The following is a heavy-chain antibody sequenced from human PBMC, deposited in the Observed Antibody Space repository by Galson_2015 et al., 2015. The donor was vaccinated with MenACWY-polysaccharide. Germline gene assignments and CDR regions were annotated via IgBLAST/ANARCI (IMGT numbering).Heavy chain of an antibody. Sequence: SETLSLTCTVSGASINSYNWWHWVRQPPGKGLEWIGEIYHGGSANYNPSFKSRVSMSVNRSKNQFSLRLTSVTAADAAVYYCARDPLDELDSWGQGILVTVSS. CDR2: IYHGGSA. J-gene: IGHJ4*02. CDR3: ARDPLDELDS. D-gene: IGHD3-3*02. CDR1: GASINSYNW. V-gene: IGHV4-4*02.